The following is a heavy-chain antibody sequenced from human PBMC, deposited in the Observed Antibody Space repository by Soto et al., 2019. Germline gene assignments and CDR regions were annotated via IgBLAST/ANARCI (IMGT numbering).Heavy chain of an antibody. CDR3: TTDPRMSGRSSWAKFDY. D-gene: IGHD6-13*01. J-gene: IGHJ4*02. CDR2: IKSKTDGGTT. V-gene: IGHV3-15*01. CDR1: GFTFSNAW. Sequence: GGSLRLSCAASGFTFSNAWMSWVRQAPGKGLEWVGRIKSKTDGGTTDYAAPVKGRFTISRDDSKNTLYLQMNSLKTEDTAVYYCTTDPRMSGRSSWAKFDYWGQGTLVTVSS.